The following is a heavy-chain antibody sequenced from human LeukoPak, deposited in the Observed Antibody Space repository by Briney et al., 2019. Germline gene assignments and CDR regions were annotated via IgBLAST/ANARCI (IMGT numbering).Heavy chain of an antibody. J-gene: IGHJ4*02. V-gene: IGHV4-59*01. CDR1: DGYIKDYY. CDR2: IYFHGTT. Sequence: PSETLSLTCAVSDGYIKDYYWSWIRQPPGKGLEWIGYIYFHGTTTYNPSLRGRGTISLDTSNNHFSLILTSVTPSDTAAYYCARAKDSRSRIFDSWGQGTLVTVSS. CDR3: ARAKDSRSRIFDS. D-gene: IGHD3-16*02.